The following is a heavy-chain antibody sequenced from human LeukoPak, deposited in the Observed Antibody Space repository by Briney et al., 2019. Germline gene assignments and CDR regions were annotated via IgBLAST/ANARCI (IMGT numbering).Heavy chain of an antibody. V-gene: IGHV4-31*03. CDR3: ARVGFSVYYGSGSYYFDY. D-gene: IGHD3-10*01. Sequence: TLSLTCTVSGGSISSGGYYWSWIRQHPGKGLEWIGYIYYSGSTYYNPSLKSRVTISVDTSKNQFSLKLSSVTAADTAVYYCARVGFSVYYGSGSYYFDYWGQGTLVTVSS. CDR1: GGSISSGGYY. CDR2: IYYSGST. J-gene: IGHJ4*02.